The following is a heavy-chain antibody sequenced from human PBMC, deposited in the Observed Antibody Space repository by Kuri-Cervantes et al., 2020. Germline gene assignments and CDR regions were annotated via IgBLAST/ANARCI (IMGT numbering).Heavy chain of an antibody. Sequence: ASVKVSCKASGYTFTGYYMHWVRQAPGQGLEWMGWINPNSGGTNYAQKFQGWVTMTRDTSTSTVYMELSSLRSEDTAVYYCATWEVGATPFDYWGQGTLVTVSS. V-gene: IGHV1-2*04. J-gene: IGHJ4*02. CDR3: ATWEVGATPFDY. CDR1: GYTFTGYY. D-gene: IGHD1-26*01. CDR2: INPNSGGT.